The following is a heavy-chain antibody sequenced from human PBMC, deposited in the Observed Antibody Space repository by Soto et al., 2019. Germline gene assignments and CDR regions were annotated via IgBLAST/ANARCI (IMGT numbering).Heavy chain of an antibody. CDR1: GGSISSSSYY. CDR3: ARRDSSSWYAGDY. V-gene: IGHV4-39*01. D-gene: IGHD6-13*01. J-gene: IGHJ4*02. Sequence: QLQLQESGPGLVKPSETLSLTCTVSGGSISSSSYYWGWIRQPPGKGLEWIGSIYYSGSTYYNPSLKSRVTISVDTSKNQFSLKLSSVTAADTAVYYCARRDSSSWYAGDYWGQGTLVTVSS. CDR2: IYYSGST.